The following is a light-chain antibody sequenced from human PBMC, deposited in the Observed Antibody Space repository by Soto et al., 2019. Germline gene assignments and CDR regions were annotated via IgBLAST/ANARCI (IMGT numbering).Light chain of an antibody. CDR1: QSVTSSY. CDR3: QQYGNSPWT. Sequence: EIVLTQSPGPLSLSPGERATLSCRASQSVTSSYLAWYQQKPGQAPRLFIYGASSRATGIPDRFSGSGSGTDFTLTISRLEPEDFAVYHCQQYGNSPWTFGQGTKVEIK. V-gene: IGKV3-20*01. CDR2: GAS. J-gene: IGKJ1*01.